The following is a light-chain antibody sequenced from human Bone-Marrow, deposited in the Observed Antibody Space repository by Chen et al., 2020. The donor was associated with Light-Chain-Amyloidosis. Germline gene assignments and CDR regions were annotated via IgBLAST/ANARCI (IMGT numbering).Light chain of an antibody. CDR3: QSYQGSSQGV. CDR2: EDD. CDR1: SGSIATNY. V-gene: IGLV6-57*01. Sequence: NVMLTQHHSVSASPGKTVIISCTRSSGSIATNYVQWYQQRPGSSPTTVIYEDDQRPSGVPDRFSGSIDRSSNSASLTISGLKTEDEADYYCQSYQGSSQGVFGGGTKLTVL. J-gene: IGLJ3*02.